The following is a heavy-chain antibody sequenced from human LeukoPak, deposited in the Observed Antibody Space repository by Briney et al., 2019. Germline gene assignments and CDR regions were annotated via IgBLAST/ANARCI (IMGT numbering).Heavy chain of an antibody. D-gene: IGHD1-26*01. CDR2: INPNSGGT. CDR1: GYTFTGYY. Sequence: ASVKVSCKASGYTFTGYYMHWVRQAPGQGLEWMGWINPNSGGTNYAQKFQGRVTMTRDTSISTAHMELSRLRSDDTAVYYCARVRIVGDTSADYWGQGTLVTVSS. V-gene: IGHV1-2*02. J-gene: IGHJ4*02. CDR3: ARVRIVGDTSADY.